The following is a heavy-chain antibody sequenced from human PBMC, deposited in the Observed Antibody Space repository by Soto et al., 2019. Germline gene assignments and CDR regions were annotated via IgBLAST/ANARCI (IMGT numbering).Heavy chain of an antibody. CDR1: GYSFTSYW. V-gene: IGHV5-10-1*01. Sequence: PGESLKISCKGSGYSFTSYWISWVRQMPGKGLERMGRIDPSDSYTNYSPSFQGHVTISADKSISTAYLQWSSLKASDTAMYYCARHALYYYDSSGSADAFDIWGQGTMVTVSS. J-gene: IGHJ3*02. D-gene: IGHD3-22*01. CDR2: IDPSDSYT. CDR3: ARHALYYYDSSGSADAFDI.